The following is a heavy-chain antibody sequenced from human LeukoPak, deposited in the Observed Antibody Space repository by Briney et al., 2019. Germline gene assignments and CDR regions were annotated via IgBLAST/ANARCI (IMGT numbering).Heavy chain of an antibody. CDR1: GFTFSSY. CDR2: IRPDGSWK. V-gene: IGHV3-7*05. Sequence: GGSLRLSCAASGFTFSSYMNWVRQAPGKGLEWVANIRPDGSWKSYVDSVKGRFIISRDNAKKSLYMEMNSLRAEDTAVYYCASPLVESSGNVHFGLWGRGTLVTVSS. J-gene: IGHJ2*01. D-gene: IGHD4-23*01. CDR3: ASPLVESSGNVHFGL.